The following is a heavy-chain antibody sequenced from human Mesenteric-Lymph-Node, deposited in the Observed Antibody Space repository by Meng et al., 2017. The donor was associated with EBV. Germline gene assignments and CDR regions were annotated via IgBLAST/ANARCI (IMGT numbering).Heavy chain of an antibody. CDR1: GGSISSSSYY. V-gene: IGHV4-39*07. CDR2: IYYSGST. J-gene: IGHJ5*02. Sequence: PQLQESGPGLVKPSETLSLTCTVSGGSISSSSYYWGWIRQPPGKGLEWIGSIYYSGSTNYNPSLRSRVTISVDTSKTQFSLEVTSVTAADTAVYYCARDRHFDPWGQGTLVTVSS. CDR3: ARDRHFDP.